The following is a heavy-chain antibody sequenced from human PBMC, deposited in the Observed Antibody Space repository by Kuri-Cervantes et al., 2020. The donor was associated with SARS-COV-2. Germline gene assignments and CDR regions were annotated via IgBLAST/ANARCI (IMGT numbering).Heavy chain of an antibody. CDR1: ETTFPNYD. V-gene: IGHV1-8*01. Sequence: ASVKVSCKAPETTFPNYDINWVRQATGQGLEWMGMVKTNSGNTLYAQIFQGRVTMTRDTSISTAYMELSSLRSEDTAVYYCARGLGGWGDFDDYWGQGTLVTVSS. CDR2: VKTNSGNT. J-gene: IGHJ4*02. CDR3: ARGLGGWGDFDDY. D-gene: IGHD1-26*01.